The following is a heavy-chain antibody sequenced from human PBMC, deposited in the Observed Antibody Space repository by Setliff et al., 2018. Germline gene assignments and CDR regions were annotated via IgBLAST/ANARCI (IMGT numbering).Heavy chain of an antibody. Sequence: GSLRLSCAASGFSFRDSWMTWVRQAPGKGLEWVASITHDGSKTYILDSVKGRFTISRDNTKNSLYLQMNSLRGEDTAVYHCTRDQDYYGMDVWGQGTTVTVSS. V-gene: IGHV3-7*01. CDR3: TRDQDYYGMDV. CDR2: ITHDGSKT. J-gene: IGHJ6*02. CDR1: GFSFRDSW.